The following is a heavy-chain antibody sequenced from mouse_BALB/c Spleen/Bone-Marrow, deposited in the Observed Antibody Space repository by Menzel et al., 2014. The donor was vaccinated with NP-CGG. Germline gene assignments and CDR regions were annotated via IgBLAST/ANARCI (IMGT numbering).Heavy chain of an antibody. J-gene: IGHJ2*01. V-gene: IGHV5-6*01. D-gene: IGHD2-1*01. CDR2: ISSGGSYT. CDR3: ARIYYGNYVNY. Sequence: EVKVVESGGDLVKSGGSLKLSCAASGFTFSSYGMSWVRQTPDKRLEWVATISSGGSYTYYPDSVKGRFTISRDNAKNTLYLQMSSLKSEDTAMYYCARIYYGNYVNYWGQGTTLTVSS. CDR1: GFTFSSYG.